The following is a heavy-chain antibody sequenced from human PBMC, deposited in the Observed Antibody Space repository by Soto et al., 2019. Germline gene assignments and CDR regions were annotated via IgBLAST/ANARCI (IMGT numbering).Heavy chain of an antibody. CDR2: VWCDGSNR. Sequence: GGGLRRSSEATRFTLSTYGMHSFRQAPGKGLEWVGVVWCDGSNRYYADSGKGRFTVSRDNSKNTLYRQMNSLRAEDTAVDGCARPLEQWPLGFGMDVWRKRPTVPVSS. CDR3: ARPLEQWPLGFGMDV. J-gene: IGHJ6*04. CDR1: RFTLSTYG. D-gene: IGHD6-19*01. V-gene: IGHV3-33*01.